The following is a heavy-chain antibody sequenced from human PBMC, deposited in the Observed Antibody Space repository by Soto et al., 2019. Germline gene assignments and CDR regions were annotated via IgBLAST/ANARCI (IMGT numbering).Heavy chain of an antibody. D-gene: IGHD3-22*01. Sequence: QVQLVQSGAEVKKSGASVKVSCKASGYSFTSYDINWVRQATGQGLEWMGWMNPNSGNTGYAQKFQDRVTMTRDTSGNTAYLELSRLRSEDTAVYYCAGPPYHYDSIGYVFGMDVWGQGTTVTVSS. CDR2: MNPNSGNT. CDR1: GYSFTSYD. V-gene: IGHV1-8*01. CDR3: AGPPYHYDSIGYVFGMDV. J-gene: IGHJ6*02.